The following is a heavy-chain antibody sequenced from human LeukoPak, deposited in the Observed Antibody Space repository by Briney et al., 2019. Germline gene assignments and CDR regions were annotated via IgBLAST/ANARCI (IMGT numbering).Heavy chain of an antibody. D-gene: IGHD6-13*01. J-gene: IGHJ4*02. CDR2: IYTSGST. CDR1: GGSITSYY. Sequence: PSETLSLTCTVSGGSITSYYRGWIRQPPGKGLEWIGRIYTSGSTNYNPSLKSRVTMSVDTSKNQFSLKLSSVTAADTAVYYCARVTAAGTDYWGQGTLVTVSS. V-gene: IGHV4-4*07. CDR3: ARVTAAGTDY.